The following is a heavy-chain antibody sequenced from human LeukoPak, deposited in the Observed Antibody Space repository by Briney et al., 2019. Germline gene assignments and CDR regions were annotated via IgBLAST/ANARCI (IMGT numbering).Heavy chain of an antibody. J-gene: IGHJ5*02. Sequence: ASVKVSCKASGYTFTSYGISWVRQAPGQGLEWMGWISAYNGNTNYAQKLQGRVTMTTDTSTSTAYKELRSLRSDDTAVYYCARDPLPTHNWFDPWGQGTLVTVSS. CDR2: ISAYNGNT. D-gene: IGHD2-2*01. V-gene: IGHV1-18*01. CDR3: ARDPLPTHNWFDP. CDR1: GYTFTSYG.